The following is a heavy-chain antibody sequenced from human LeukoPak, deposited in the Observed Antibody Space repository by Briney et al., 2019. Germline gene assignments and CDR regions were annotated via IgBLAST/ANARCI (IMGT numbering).Heavy chain of an antibody. Sequence: PSETLSLTCTVSGGSISSDCWSWIRQPPGKGLEWIGYIYYSGITNYNPSLKSRVTISVDTSKNQFSLKLSSVTAADTAVYYCARLHYDSSGYYYFDYWGQGTLVTVSS. CDR3: ARLHYDSSGYYYFDY. CDR2: IYYSGIT. CDR1: GGSISSDC. J-gene: IGHJ4*02. V-gene: IGHV4-59*08. D-gene: IGHD3-22*01.